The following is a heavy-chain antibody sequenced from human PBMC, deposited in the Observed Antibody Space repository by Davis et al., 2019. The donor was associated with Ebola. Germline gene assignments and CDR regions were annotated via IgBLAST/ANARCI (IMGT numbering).Heavy chain of an antibody. CDR2: INHSGST. Sequence: PSETLSLTCAVYGGSFSGYYWSWIRQPPGKGLEWIGEINHSGSTNYNPSLKSRVTISVDTSKNQFSLKLSSVTAADTAVYYCARGGGWIQLWSNPFDYWGQGTLVTVSS. V-gene: IGHV4-34*01. J-gene: IGHJ4*02. CDR3: ARGGGWIQLWSNPFDY. CDR1: GGSFSGYY. D-gene: IGHD5-18*01.